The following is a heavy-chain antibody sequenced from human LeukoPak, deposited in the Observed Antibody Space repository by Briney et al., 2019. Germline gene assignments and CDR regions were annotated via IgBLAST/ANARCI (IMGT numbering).Heavy chain of an antibody. J-gene: IGHJ6*02. CDR1: GFTFSSYA. Sequence: GGSLRLSCAASGFTFSSYAMHWVRQAPGKGLEWVAVISYDGSNKYYADSVKGRFTISRDNSKNTLYLQMNSLRAEDTAVYYCAKDGSGNYGGRYYYGMDVWGQGATVTVSS. CDR2: ISYDGSNK. V-gene: IGHV3-30-3*01. CDR3: AKDGSGNYGGRYYYGMDV. D-gene: IGHD3-10*01.